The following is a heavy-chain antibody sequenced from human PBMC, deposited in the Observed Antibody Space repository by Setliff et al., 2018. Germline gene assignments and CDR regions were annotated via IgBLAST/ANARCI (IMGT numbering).Heavy chain of an antibody. CDR2: VYYSGAA. CDR1: GDSISDAF. Sequence: SETLSLTCSVSGDSISDAFICGWIRQPPGKGLEFIGYVYYSGAANYDPSFKSRVTMSVDTSKTQFSLKLTSLTAADTAVYYCARGGTYRYFDYWGQGALVTVCS. CDR3: ARGGTYRYFDY. V-gene: IGHV4-59*01. J-gene: IGHJ4*02.